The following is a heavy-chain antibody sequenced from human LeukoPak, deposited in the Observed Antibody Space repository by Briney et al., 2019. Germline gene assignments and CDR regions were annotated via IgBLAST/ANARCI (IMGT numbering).Heavy chain of an antibody. D-gene: IGHD2-2*01. CDR2: IKGDGSVQ. V-gene: IGHV3-7*01. CDR1: GFPFSGYY. J-gene: IGHJ6*03. Sequence: GGSLRLSCTASGFPFSGYYISWVRQAPGTGLEWLANIKGDGSVQDYVDSAKGRFTISRDDAKNSLYLQMNNLRVDDTAVYYCVGQLLRAVWGKGTTVTVSS. CDR3: VGQLLRAV.